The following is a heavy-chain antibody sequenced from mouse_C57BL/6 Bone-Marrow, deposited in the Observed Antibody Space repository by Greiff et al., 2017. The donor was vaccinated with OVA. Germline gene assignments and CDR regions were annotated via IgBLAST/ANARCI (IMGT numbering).Heavy chain of an antibody. J-gene: IGHJ2*01. D-gene: IGHD1-1*01. V-gene: IGHV1-81*01. CDR2: IYTRSGNT. Sequence: QVQLKESGAELARPGASVKLSCKASGYTFTSYGISWVKQRTGQGLEWIGEIYTRSGNTYYNEKFKGKATMTADKSSSTAYMGLRSLTSEDSAVYFWAIKGNYGSPYYFDYGGKGTTLTVSS. CDR1: GYTFTSYG. CDR3: AIKGNYGSPYYFDY.